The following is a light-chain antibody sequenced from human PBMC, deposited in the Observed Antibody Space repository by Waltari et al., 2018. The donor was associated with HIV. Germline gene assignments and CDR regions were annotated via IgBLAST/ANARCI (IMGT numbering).Light chain of an antibody. CDR2: GTS. CDR1: SSNIGAGYH. V-gene: IGLV1-40*01. CDR3: QSQDSSLSGYV. J-gene: IGLJ1*01. Sequence: QSVLTQPPSVSGAPGQRVTISCTGSSSNIGAGYHVHWYQQLPGTAPKLLIYGTSYRPSGVPDRFSGAKSGASASLAITGLQAEDEADYHCQSQDSSLSGYVFGTGTKVTVL.